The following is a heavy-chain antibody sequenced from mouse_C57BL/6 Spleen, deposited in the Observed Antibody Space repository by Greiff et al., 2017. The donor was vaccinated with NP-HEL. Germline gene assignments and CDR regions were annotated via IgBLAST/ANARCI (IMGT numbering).Heavy chain of an antibody. J-gene: IGHJ2*01. D-gene: IGHD3-2*02. Sequence: VQLQQSGPELVKPGASVKISCKASGYAFSSSWMNWVKQRPGKGLEWIGRIYPGDGDTNYNGKFKGKATLTADKSSSTAYMQLSSLTSEDSAVYFCARLDSSGYFYYFDYWGQGTTLTVSS. CDR3: ARLDSSGYFYYFDY. CDR2: IYPGDGDT. CDR1: GYAFSSSW. V-gene: IGHV1-82*01.